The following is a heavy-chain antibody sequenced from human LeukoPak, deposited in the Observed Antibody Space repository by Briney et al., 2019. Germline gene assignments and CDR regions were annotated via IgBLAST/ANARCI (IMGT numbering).Heavy chain of an antibody. V-gene: IGHV3-7*05. D-gene: IGHD3-9*01. CDR1: GFTFRDYW. Sequence: GGSLRLSCEASGFTFRDYWMTWVRQAPGKGLEGVANIKQDGSENHYVDSVKGRFTISRDNVKNSLYLQMNSLRAEDTAVYYCATYWRHFDWLLSDIWGLGTMVTVSS. CDR2: IKQDGSEN. J-gene: IGHJ3*02. CDR3: ATYWRHFDWLLSDI.